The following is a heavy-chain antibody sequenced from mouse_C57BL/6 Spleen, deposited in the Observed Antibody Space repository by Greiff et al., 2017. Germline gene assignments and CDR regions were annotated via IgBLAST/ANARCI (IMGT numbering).Heavy chain of an antibody. D-gene: IGHD1-1*01. V-gene: IGHV1-63*01. CDR2: IYPGGGYT. J-gene: IGHJ3*01. Sequence: VKLQASGAELVRPGTSVKMSCKASGSTFTNYWLGWAKQRPGHGLEWIGDIYPGGGYTNYNEKFKGKATLTADKSSSTAYMQFSSLTSEDSAIYYCARSGDGSSPAWFAYWGQGTLVTVSA. CDR1: GSTFTNYW. CDR3: ARSGDGSSPAWFAY.